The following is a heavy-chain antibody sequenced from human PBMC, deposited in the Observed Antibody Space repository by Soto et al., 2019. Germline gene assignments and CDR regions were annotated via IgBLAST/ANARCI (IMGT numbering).Heavy chain of an antibody. J-gene: IGHJ6*02. D-gene: IGHD6-13*01. CDR2: IIPIFGTA. CDR3: RRAAAGSTYYYYGMDV. Sequence: SVKVSCKASGGTFSSYAISWVRQAPGQGLEWMGGIIPIFGTANYAQKFQGRVTITADESTSTAYMELSSLRSEVTAVYYCRRAAAGSTYYYYGMDVWGQGTTLTVSS. CDR1: GGTFSSYA. V-gene: IGHV1-69*13.